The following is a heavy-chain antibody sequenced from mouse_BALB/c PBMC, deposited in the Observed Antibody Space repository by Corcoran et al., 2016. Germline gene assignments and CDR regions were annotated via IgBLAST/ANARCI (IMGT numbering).Heavy chain of an antibody. J-gene: IGHJ2*01. D-gene: IGHD2-14*01. CDR2: INTYTGEP. CDR1: GYTFTNYG. Sequence: QIQLVQSGPELKKPGETVKISCKASGYTFTNYGMNWVKQAPGKGLKWMGWINTYTGEPTYADDFKGRFAFSLETSASTAYLQINNLKNEDTATYFCARGVPLFDYWGQGTTLTVSS. V-gene: IGHV9-3-1*01. CDR3: ARGVPLFDY.